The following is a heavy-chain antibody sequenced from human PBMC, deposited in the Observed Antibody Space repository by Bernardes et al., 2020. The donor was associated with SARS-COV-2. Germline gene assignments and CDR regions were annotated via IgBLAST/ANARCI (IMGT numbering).Heavy chain of an antibody. CDR3: TRRGEGGRAFDV. CDR2: IYSGGST. J-gene: IGHJ3*01. Sequence: LRISCLASGFTFSDYYMSWVRQAPGRGLECISLIYSGGSTYFADSVKGRFTVSRDSSRNTLYLQMNSLTADDTAVYYCTRRGEGGRAFDVWGQGTLVTVSS. D-gene: IGHD2-15*01. V-gene: IGHV3-53*01. CDR1: GFTFSDYY.